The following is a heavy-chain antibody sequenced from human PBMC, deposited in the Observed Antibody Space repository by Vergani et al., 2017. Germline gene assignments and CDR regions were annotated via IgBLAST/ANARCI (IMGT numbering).Heavy chain of an antibody. J-gene: IGHJ4*02. D-gene: IGHD1-26*01. CDR1: GFTFTSYG. CDR3: AKDPPRDWETPLFLFDY. CDR2: ISASGGST. Sequence: EVQLLESGGGLVQPGESLRLSCTVSGFTFTSYGISWVRQAPGKGLEWVSGISASGGSTYYTDSVKGRFIISRDISKNTLYLQMSSLRADDTAVYYCAKDPPRDWETPLFLFDYWGQGTLVAVSS. V-gene: IGHV3-23*01.